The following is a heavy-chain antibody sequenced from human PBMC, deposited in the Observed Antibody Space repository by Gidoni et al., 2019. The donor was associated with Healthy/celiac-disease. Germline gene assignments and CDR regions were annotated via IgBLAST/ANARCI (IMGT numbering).Heavy chain of an antibody. CDR3: ARDLVT. Sequence: EVQLVESGGGLVKPGGSLRRSGAASGFTFSTYNMNWVRQAPGKGLECVLSISSSSSYIFYADSVKGRFTISRDNAKNSLYLQMNSLRAEDTAVYYCARDLVTGGQGTTVTVSS. CDR1: GFTFSTYN. V-gene: IGHV3-21*01. CDR2: ISSSSSYI. J-gene: IGHJ6*02.